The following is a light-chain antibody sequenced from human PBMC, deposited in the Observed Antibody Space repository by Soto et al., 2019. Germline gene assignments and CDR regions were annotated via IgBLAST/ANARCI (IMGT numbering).Light chain of an antibody. J-gene: IGLJ2*01. Sequence: QSALTQPRSVSGSPGQSVTISCTGTSSDVGAYNHVSWFQQHPGKAPKLMISDVNKRPSGVPDRFSGSKSGNTASLTISGLQAEDEADYYCCSYAGSYTLIFGGGTKLTVL. V-gene: IGLV2-11*01. CDR3: CSYAGSYTLI. CDR1: SSDVGAYNH. CDR2: DVN.